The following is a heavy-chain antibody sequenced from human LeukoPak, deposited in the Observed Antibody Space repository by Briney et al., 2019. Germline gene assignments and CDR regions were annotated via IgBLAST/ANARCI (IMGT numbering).Heavy chain of an antibody. Sequence: PSVKVSCKASGYTFTGYYMHWVRQAPGQGLEWMGWINPNSGGTNYAQKFQGRVTMTRDTSISTAYMELSRLRSDDTAVYYCARDSHNWNYSGFDPWGQGTLVTVSS. CDR1: GYTFTGYY. J-gene: IGHJ5*02. CDR2: INPNSGGT. D-gene: IGHD1-7*01. CDR3: ARDSHNWNYSGFDP. V-gene: IGHV1-2*02.